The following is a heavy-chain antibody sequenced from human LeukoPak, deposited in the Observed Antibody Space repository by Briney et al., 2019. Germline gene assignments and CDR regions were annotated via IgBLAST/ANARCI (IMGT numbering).Heavy chain of an antibody. V-gene: IGHV1-8*03. CDR1: GYTFTSYD. CDR3: ARGSDWTYYYYYMDV. D-gene: IGHD1-1*01. Sequence: ASVKVSCKASGYTFTSYDINWVRQATGQGREWMGWMNPNSGNTGYAQKFQGRVTITRNTSISTAYMELSSLRSEDTAVYYCARGSDWTYYYYYMDVWGKGTTVTVSS. CDR2: MNPNSGNT. J-gene: IGHJ6*03.